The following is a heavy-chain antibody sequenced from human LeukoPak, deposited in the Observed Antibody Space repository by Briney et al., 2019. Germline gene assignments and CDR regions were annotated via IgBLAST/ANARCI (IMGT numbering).Heavy chain of an antibody. CDR3: ARGGYLSYYLDY. CDR2: IFHSGSA. D-gene: IGHD2-15*01. J-gene: IGHJ4*02. CDR1: GVSIRSNNW. V-gene: IGHV4-4*02. Sequence: SETLSLTCAVSGVSIRSNNWWSWVRQPPGKGLEWIGEIFHSGSANYNPSLKSRVTMSVDKSDNQFSLKLTSVTAADTAVYFCARGGYLSYYLDYWGQGTLVTVST.